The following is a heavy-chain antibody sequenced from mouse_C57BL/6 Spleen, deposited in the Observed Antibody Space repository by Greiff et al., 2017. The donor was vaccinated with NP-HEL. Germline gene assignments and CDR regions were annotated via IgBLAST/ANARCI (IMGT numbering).Heavy chain of an antibody. V-gene: IGHV14-2*01. CDR3: ARSSCDYDEAWFAY. D-gene: IGHD2-4*01. Sequence: EVKLVESGAELVKPGASVKLSCTASGFNIKDYYMHWVKQRTEQGLEWIGRIDPEDGDTKSAPKFQGKATITADTSSNTAYLQLSSLTSEDTAVYYSARSSCDYDEAWFAYWGKGTLVTVSA. CDR2: IDPEDGDT. CDR1: GFNIKDYY. J-gene: IGHJ3*01.